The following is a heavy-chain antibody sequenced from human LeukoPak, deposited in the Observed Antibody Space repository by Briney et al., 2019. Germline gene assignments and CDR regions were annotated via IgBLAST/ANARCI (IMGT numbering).Heavy chain of an antibody. CDR2: IKQGGSEK. V-gene: IGHV3-7*01. Sequence: GGPLRLSCAASGFTFSSYRMSWVRQAPGKGLEWVANIKQGGSEKYYVDSVKGRFTISRDNAKNSLYLQMNSLRADDTALYYCARDLAGPPQEAFDIWGQGTMVTVSS. CDR1: GFTFSSYR. CDR3: ARDLAGPPQEAFDI. J-gene: IGHJ3*02.